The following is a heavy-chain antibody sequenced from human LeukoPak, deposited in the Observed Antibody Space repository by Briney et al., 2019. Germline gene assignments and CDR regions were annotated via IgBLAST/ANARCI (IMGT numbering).Heavy chain of an antibody. Sequence: QPGGSLRLSCAASGITFSNSSMNWVRQAPGKGLEWVSYISGGSSTMFYADSVKGRFTISRDNAKNSLYLQMNGLRDEDTAVYYCARRNGDIKYFDYWGQGTQVTVSS. D-gene: IGHD4-17*01. CDR3: ARRNGDIKYFDY. V-gene: IGHV3-48*02. J-gene: IGHJ4*02. CDR1: GITFSNSS. CDR2: ISGGSSTM.